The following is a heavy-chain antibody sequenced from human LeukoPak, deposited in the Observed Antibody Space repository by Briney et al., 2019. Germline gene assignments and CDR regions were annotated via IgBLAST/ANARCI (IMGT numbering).Heavy chain of an antibody. CDR3: ARENSGGSLYYYMDV. CDR1: GYSISSGYY. V-gene: IGHV4-38-2*02. CDR2: IYHSGST. J-gene: IGHJ6*03. Sequence: PSETLSLTCTVSGYSISSGYYWGWIRQPPGKGLEWIGSIYHSGSTYYNPSLKSRVTISVDTSKNQFSLKLSSVTAADTVVYYCARENSGGSLYYYMDVWGKGTTVTVSS. D-gene: IGHD2-15*01.